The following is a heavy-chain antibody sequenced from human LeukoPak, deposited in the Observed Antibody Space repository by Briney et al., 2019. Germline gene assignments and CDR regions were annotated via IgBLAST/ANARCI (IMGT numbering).Heavy chain of an antibody. Sequence: TSETLSLTCTVPVGSISSYYWSWLRQPPGHGLEWLGYIYYSVSTNYNPSLKSLVTISVDTSKNQISLKLSSVTAADTAVYYCARGGRNWFDPWGQGTLVTVSS. CDR2: IYYSVST. V-gene: IGHV4-59*01. CDR3: ARGGRNWFDP. CDR1: VGSISSYY. J-gene: IGHJ5*02. D-gene: IGHD1-1*01.